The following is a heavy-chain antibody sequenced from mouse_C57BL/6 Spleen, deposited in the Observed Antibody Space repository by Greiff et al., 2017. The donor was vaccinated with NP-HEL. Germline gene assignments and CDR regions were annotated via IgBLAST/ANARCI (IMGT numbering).Heavy chain of an antibody. Sequence: EVQLVESGGGLVKPGGSLKLSCAASGFTFSDYGMHWVRQAPEKGLEWVAYISSGSSTIYYADTVKGRFTISRDNAKNTLFLQMTSLRSEDTAMYYCARGATRDYYGSSYYFDYWGQGTTLTVSS. CDR1: GFTFSDYG. D-gene: IGHD1-1*01. CDR2: ISSGSSTI. J-gene: IGHJ2*01. V-gene: IGHV5-17*01. CDR3: ARGATRDYYGSSYYFDY.